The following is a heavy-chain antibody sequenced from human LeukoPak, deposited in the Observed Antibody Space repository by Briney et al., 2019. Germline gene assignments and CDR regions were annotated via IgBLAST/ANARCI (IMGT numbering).Heavy chain of an antibody. V-gene: IGHV3-30-3*01. J-gene: IGHJ4*02. D-gene: IGHD1-26*01. CDR2: ISYDGSNK. CDR3: ARDDFKRVGATLSY. Sequence: GGSLRLSCAASGFTFSSYAMHWVRQAPGKGLEWVAVISYDGSNKYYADSVKGRFTISRDNSKNTLYLQMNSLRAEDTAVYYCARDDFKRVGATLSYWGQGTLVTVSS. CDR1: GFTFSSYA.